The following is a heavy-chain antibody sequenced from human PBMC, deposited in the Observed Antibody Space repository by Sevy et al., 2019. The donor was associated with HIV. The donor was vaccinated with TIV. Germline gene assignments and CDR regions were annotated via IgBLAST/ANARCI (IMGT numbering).Heavy chain of an antibody. J-gene: IGHJ4*02. Sequence: ASVKVSCKASGYTFTSQYMHWVRQAPGQGLEWMGIINPSGGSTSYVQKFQGRVTMTRDTSTSTVYMELSSLRSEDTAVYYCARDSDNYDILTSYYPFDYWGQGTLVTVSS. V-gene: IGHV1-46*01. CDR1: GYTFTSQY. CDR2: INPSGGST. CDR3: ARDSDNYDILTSYYPFDY. D-gene: IGHD3-9*01.